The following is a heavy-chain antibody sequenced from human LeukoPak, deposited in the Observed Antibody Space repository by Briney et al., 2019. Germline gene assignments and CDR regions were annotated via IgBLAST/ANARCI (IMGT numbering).Heavy chain of an antibody. CDR1: GFGFSVYW. Sequence: GGSLRLSCAASGFGFSVYWMHWVRQAPGKGLVWVAHINEDGTSASHADSVKGRFTISRDNAKNTQYLQMNSLTVEDTAAYYCARVPTNSYGFGQWGQGSLVTVSS. CDR2: INEDGTSA. J-gene: IGHJ4*02. CDR3: ARVPTNSYGFGQ. V-gene: IGHV3-74*01. D-gene: IGHD5-18*01.